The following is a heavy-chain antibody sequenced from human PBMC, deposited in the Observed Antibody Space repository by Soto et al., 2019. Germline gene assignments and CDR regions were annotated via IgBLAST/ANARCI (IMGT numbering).Heavy chain of an antibody. CDR2: ISYDGSNK. D-gene: IGHD2-21*02. V-gene: IGHV3-30-3*01. Sequence: GGSLRLSCAASGFTFSSYAMHWVRQAPGKGLEWVAVISYDGSNKYYADSVKGRFTISRDNSKNTLYLQMNSLRAEDTAVYYCAREEASYCGGDCYSSPFDYWGQGTLVTVSS. CDR1: GFTFSSYA. CDR3: AREEASYCGGDCYSSPFDY. J-gene: IGHJ4*02.